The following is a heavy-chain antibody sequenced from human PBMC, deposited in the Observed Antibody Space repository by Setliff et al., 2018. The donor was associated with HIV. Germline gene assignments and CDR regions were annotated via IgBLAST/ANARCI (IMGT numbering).Heavy chain of an antibody. V-gene: IGHV4-39*07. CDR1: GGSISSGHYY. CDR3: ASAYGSGSYPGD. D-gene: IGHD3-10*01. Sequence: SETLSLTCTVSGGSISSGHYYWSWIRQPAGKGLEWIGSVYYSGTTYYNASLESRVTISVDTSKNQFSLKLSSVTAADTAVYYCASAYGSGSYPGDWGQGTLVTVSS. J-gene: IGHJ4*02. CDR2: VYYSGTT.